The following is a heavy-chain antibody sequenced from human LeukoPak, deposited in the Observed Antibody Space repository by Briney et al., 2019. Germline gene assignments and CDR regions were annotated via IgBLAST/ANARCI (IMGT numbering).Heavy chain of an antibody. CDR3: AVSHSSGYYYDAFDI. J-gene: IGHJ3*02. D-gene: IGHD3-22*01. CDR1: GYTFTSYD. Sequence: ASVKVSCKASGYTFTSYDINWVRQATGQGLEWMGWMNPNSGNTGYAQKFQGRVTMTRNTSISTAYMELSSLRSEDTAAYYCAVSHSSGYYYDAFDIRGQGTMVTVSS. CDR2: MNPNSGNT. V-gene: IGHV1-8*01.